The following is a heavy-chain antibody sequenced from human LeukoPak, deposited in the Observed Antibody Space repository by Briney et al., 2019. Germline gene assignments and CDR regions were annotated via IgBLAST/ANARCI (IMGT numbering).Heavy chain of an antibody. V-gene: IGHV4-34*01. Sequence: SETLSLTCAVYGGSFSGYYWSWIRQPPGKGLEWIGEINHSGSTNYNPSLKSRVTMSVDTSKNQFSLKLSSVTAADTAVYYCARGRKAAAGTIDYWGQGTLVTVSS. CDR3: ARGRKAAAGTIDY. J-gene: IGHJ4*02. CDR2: INHSGST. CDR1: GGSFSGYY. D-gene: IGHD6-13*01.